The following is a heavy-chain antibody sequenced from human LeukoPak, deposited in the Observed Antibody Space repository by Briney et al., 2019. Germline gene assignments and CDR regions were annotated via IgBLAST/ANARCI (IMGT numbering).Heavy chain of an antibody. CDR2: IYYSGGT. CDR3: ARQYCSSTSCRPFDY. V-gene: IGHV4-59*08. D-gene: IGHD2-2*01. CDR1: GGSISSYY. Sequence: SETLSLTCTVSGGSISSYYWTWIRQPPGKGLEWIGYIYYSGGTNYNPSLKSRVTISVDTSKNQFSLKLSSVTAADTAVYYCARQYCSSTSCRPFDYWGQGTLVTVSS. J-gene: IGHJ4*02.